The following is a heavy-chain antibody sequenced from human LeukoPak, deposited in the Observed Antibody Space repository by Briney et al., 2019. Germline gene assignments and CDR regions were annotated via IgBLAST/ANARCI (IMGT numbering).Heavy chain of an antibody. J-gene: IGHJ4*02. D-gene: IGHD1-26*01. V-gene: IGHV3-33*08. CDR2: IWYDGSNK. CDR1: RFTFSYYA. CDR3: ARALVGATGAYYFDY. Sequence: GGSLRLSCAASRFTFSYYAMHWVRQAPGKGLEWVAVIWYDGSNKYYADSVKGRFTISRDNSKNTLYLQMNSLRAEDTAVYYCARALVGATGAYYFDYWGQGTLVTVSS.